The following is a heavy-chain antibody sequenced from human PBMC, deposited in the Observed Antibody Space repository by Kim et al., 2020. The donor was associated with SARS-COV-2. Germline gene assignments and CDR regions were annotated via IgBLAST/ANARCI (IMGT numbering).Heavy chain of an antibody. CDR2: IGTDGSDT. CDR1: RFTFRTYW. V-gene: IGHV3-74*01. Sequence: GGSLRLSCAASRFTFRTYWMHWVRQVPGKGLVWVSRIGTDGSDTAYADSVKGRFTISRDNAKNTLYLEMNRLRAEDTAVYSCARGGIGAYYPFDSWGRGTLVTVSS. J-gene: IGHJ4*02. D-gene: IGHD3-3*01. CDR3: ARGGIGAYYPFDS.